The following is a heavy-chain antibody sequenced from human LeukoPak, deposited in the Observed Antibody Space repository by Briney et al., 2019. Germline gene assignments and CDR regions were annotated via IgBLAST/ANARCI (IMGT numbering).Heavy chain of an antibody. CDR3: AKAPVGAQYYFDY. Sequence: PGGSLRLSCAASGFTFSSYAMSWVRQAPGKGLEWVSAISGSGGSTYYADSVKGRFTISRDNSKNTLFLQMNSLRAEDTALFYCAKAPVGAQYYFDYWGQGALVTVSS. CDR2: ISGSGGST. V-gene: IGHV3-23*01. J-gene: IGHJ4*02. CDR1: GFTFSSYA. D-gene: IGHD1-26*01.